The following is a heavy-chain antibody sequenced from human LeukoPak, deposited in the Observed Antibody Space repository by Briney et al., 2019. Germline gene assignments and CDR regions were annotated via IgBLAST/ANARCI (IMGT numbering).Heavy chain of an antibody. CDR3: ARERVRYSGYDYGLYYYYGMDV. J-gene: IGHJ6*02. V-gene: IGHV3-53*04. D-gene: IGHD5-12*01. Sequence: GGSLRLSCAASGFTVSTNYMSWVRQSPGKGLEWVSVIYRDTSTYYADSVKGRFTISRHNSKNTLYLQMNSLRAEDTAVYYCARERVRYSGYDYGLYYYYGMDVWGQGTTVTVSS. CDR1: GFTVSTNY. CDR2: IYRDTST.